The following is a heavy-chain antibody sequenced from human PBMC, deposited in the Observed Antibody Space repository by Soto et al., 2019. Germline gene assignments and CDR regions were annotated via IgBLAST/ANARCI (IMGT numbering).Heavy chain of an antibody. J-gene: IGHJ3*02. CDR3: AKATATGGGAFDI. V-gene: IGHV3-23*01. CDR2: ILVGGST. CDR1: GFICSSYD. D-gene: IGHD2-8*02. Sequence: GGSLRLSCAASGFICSSYDMSWVRQAPGKGLEWVSTILVGGSTHYEDSVKGRFTISRDRSKNTLYLQMNSLTAGDTAMYYCAKATATGGGAFDICGQGAMVTVSS.